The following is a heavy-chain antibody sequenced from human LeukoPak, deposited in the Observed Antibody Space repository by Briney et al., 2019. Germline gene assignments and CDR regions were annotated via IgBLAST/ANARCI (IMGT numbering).Heavy chain of an antibody. J-gene: IGHJ5*02. CDR3: ARCASCYTGGGWFDP. V-gene: IGHV4-4*02. Sequence: PSETLSLTCTVSDELITSNNWWSWVRQSPGKGLEWIGEIFHSGTTRYKASLESRVTMLLDKSKNQFSLRLNSVTAADTAVYYCARCASCYTGGGWFDPWGQGTLVTVSS. D-gene: IGHD2-2*02. CDR1: DELITSNNW. CDR2: IFHSGTT.